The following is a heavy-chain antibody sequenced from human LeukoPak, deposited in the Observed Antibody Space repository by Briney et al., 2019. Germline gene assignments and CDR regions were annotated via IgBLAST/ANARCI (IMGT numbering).Heavy chain of an antibody. V-gene: IGHV3-33*08. CDR2: IWFDGSNK. D-gene: IGHD6-19*01. CDR3: ASSAGALIDC. CDR1: GFTFSSYD. Sequence: PGGSLRLSCAASGFTFSSYDMHWVRQAPGKGLEWVAVIWFDGSNKFYADSVKGRFTISRDNSKNTLYLQMNSLRAEGTAVYYCASSAGALIDCWGQGTLVIVSS. J-gene: IGHJ4*02.